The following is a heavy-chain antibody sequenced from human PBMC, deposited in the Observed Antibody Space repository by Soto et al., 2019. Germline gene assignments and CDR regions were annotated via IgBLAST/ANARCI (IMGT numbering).Heavy chain of an antibody. D-gene: IGHD2-15*01. Sequence: SETLSLTCTVSGGSISSSSYYWGWIRQPPGKGLEWIGSIYYSGSTYYNPSLKSRVTISVDTSKNQFSLKLSSVTAADTAVYYCARLVAARWFDPWGQGTLVTVSS. V-gene: IGHV4-39*01. J-gene: IGHJ5*02. CDR1: GGSISSSSYY. CDR2: IYYSGST. CDR3: ARLVAARWFDP.